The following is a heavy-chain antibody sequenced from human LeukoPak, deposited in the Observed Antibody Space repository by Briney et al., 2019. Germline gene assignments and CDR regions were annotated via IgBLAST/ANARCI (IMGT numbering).Heavy chain of an antibody. V-gene: IGHV3-21*01. Sequence: GGSLRLSCAASGFTFSSYSMNWVRQAPGKGLEWVSSISSSSSYIKYADSVKGRFTISRDNAKNSLYLQMNGLRAEDTAVYYCAKEAWSGGSCYRGDYWGQGTLVTVSS. D-gene: IGHD2-15*01. J-gene: IGHJ4*02. CDR3: AKEAWSGGSCYRGDY. CDR2: ISSSSSYI. CDR1: GFTFSSYS.